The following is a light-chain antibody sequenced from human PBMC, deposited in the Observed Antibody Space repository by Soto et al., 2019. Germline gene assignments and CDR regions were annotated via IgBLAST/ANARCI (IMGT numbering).Light chain of an antibody. CDR3: QQRSNWPRT. Sequence: EIVMTQSPATLSVSPGERATLSCRASQSVSSSYLAWYQQKPGQAPRLLIYDVSNRATDIPARFSGSGSGTDFTLTISSLEPEDLAVYFCQQRSNWPRTFGQGTKVDIK. CDR2: DVS. V-gene: IGKV3D-20*02. CDR1: QSVSSSY. J-gene: IGKJ1*01.